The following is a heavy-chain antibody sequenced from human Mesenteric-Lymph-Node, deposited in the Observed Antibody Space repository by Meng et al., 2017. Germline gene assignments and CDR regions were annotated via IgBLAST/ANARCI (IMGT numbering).Heavy chain of an antibody. J-gene: IGHJ6*02. CDR3: ARMRTYCGGDCYLRDYYYGMDV. CDR2: MNPNSGNT. CDR1: GYTFTSYD. V-gene: IGHV1-8*01. D-gene: IGHD2-21*02. Sequence: ASVKVSCKASGYTFTSYDINWVRQATGQGLEWMGWMNPNSGNTGYAQKFQGRVTMTRNTSISTAYMELRSLRSDDTAVYYCARMRTYCGGDCYLRDYYYGMDVWGQGTTVTVSS.